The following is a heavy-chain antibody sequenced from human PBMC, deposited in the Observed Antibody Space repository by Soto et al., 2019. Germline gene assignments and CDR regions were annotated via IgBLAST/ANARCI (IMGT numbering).Heavy chain of an antibody. Sequence: ASVKVSCKASGYTFTSYDINWVRQATGQGLEWLGWMNPNNGDTGYAQKFRCRVTLTRDTSISTAYMELSSLTSEDTAVYYCARNPATTGDFDYWGQGTQVTVSS. D-gene: IGHD1-1*01. J-gene: IGHJ4*02. CDR1: GYTFTSYD. CDR2: MNPNNGDT. CDR3: ARNPATTGDFDY. V-gene: IGHV1-8*01.